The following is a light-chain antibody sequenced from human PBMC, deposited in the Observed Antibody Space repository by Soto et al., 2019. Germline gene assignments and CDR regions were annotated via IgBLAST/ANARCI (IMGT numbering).Light chain of an antibody. CDR2: AAT. J-gene: IGKJ4*01. CDR3: QPYNNWPLT. Sequence: DIQVTQSPPTLSASVGDRVTITCRASQTISTWMAWYQQKPGKAPKLLVSAATNLADGVPSRFGGSGSGAEFTLTINSLQSEDFAVYYCQPYNNWPLTFGGGTKVDIK. V-gene: IGKV1-5*01. CDR1: QTISTW.